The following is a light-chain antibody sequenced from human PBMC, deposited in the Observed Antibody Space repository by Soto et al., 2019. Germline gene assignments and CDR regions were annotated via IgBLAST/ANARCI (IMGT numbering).Light chain of an antibody. V-gene: IGLV2-14*01. CDR3: SAYTSSSTQVV. CDR2: EVS. CDR1: SSDVGGYNY. J-gene: IGLJ2*01. Sequence: QSALTQPASVSGSPGQSITISCTGTSSDVGGYNYVSWYQQHPGKAPKLMIYEVSNRPSGVSNRFSGCKSGNTASLTISGLQAEDEADYYCSAYTSSSTQVVFGGGTKLTVL.